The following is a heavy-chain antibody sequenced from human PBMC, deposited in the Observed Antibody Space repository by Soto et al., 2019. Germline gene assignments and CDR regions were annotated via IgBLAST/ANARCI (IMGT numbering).Heavy chain of an antibody. Sequence: SETLSLTCAVSSGSISSSNWWSWVRQPPGKGLEWIGEIYHSGSTNYNPSLKSRVTISVDKSKNQFSLKLSSVTAADTAVYYCVRGASGGWSVFAYWGREPLVPVSS. CDR3: VRGASGGWSVFAY. V-gene: IGHV4-4*02. CDR2: IYHSGST. CDR1: SGSISSSNW. D-gene: IGHD6-19*01. J-gene: IGHJ4*02.